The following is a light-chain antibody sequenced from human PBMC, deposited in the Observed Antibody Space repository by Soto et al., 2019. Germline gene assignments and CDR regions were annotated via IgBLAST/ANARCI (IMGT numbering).Light chain of an antibody. V-gene: IGKV3-20*01. CDR1: QSVPTK. J-gene: IGKJ1*01. CDR2: YTT. CDR3: QQYGSSGT. Sequence: EIVMTQSPDTLYVSPGEGATLSCRAIQSVPTKLSWYQQKAGQAPRLLIYYTTYRATGIPARFSGSGSGTDFTLTISRLEPEDFAVYYCQQYGSSGTFGQGTKVDIK.